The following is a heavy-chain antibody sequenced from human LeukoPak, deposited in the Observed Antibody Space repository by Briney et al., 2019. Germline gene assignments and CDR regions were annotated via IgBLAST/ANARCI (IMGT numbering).Heavy chain of an antibody. CDR2: TSYDGSNK. CDR3: ARSKSYSSPTLN. Sequence: GGSLRLSCAASGFTFSSDAMHWVRQAPGKGLEWVAVTSYDGSNKYYADSVKGRFTISRDNSKNTLYLQMNSLRAEDTAVYYCARSKSYSSPTLNWGQGTLVTVSS. CDR1: GFTFSSDA. D-gene: IGHD6-13*01. J-gene: IGHJ4*02. V-gene: IGHV3-30-3*01.